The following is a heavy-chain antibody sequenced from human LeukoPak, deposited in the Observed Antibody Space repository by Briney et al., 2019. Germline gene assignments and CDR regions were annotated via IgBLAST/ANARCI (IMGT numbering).Heavy chain of an antibody. V-gene: IGHV1-69*05. CDR3: ASELGATNYYYCCMDV. Sequence: ASVKVSCKASGGTFSSCAISWVRQAPGQGLEWMGRIIPIFGTANYAQKFQGRVTITTDESTSTAYMELSSLRSEDTAVYYCASELGATNYYYCCMDVWGKGTTVTVSS. J-gene: IGHJ6*03. CDR1: GGTFSSCA. D-gene: IGHD1-26*01. CDR2: IIPIFGTA.